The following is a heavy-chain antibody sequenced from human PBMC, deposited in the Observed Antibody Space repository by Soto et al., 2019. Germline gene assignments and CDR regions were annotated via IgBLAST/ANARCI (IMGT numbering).Heavy chain of an antibody. CDR2: IDQTGAYT. J-gene: IGHJ4*02. D-gene: IGHD5-18*01. CDR1: GFIFSGHT. V-gene: IGHV3-23*05. CDR3: AQALRDTSMGGL. Sequence: GGSLRLSCAASGFIFSGHTMSWVRQAPGTGLEWVSSIDQTGAYTNYAESVKGRFTISRDNSRNTLDLQMNSLRAEDTGAYYCAQALRDTSMGGLWGQGTLVTVSS.